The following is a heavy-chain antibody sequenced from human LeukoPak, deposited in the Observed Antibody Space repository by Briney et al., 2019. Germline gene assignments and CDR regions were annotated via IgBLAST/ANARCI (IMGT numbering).Heavy chain of an antibody. CDR3: AKVGGDYGNINDY. Sequence: ASVKVSCKASGYTFSTYHMHWVRQAPGQGLEWMGTIDPSGGRTSYAQKFHGRLAMTGDTSTSTVYMELNSLISDDTAVYYCAKVGGDYGNINDYWGQGTLVIVSS. J-gene: IGHJ4*02. V-gene: IGHV1-46*01. CDR2: IDPSGGRT. CDR1: GYTFSTYH. D-gene: IGHD4-17*01.